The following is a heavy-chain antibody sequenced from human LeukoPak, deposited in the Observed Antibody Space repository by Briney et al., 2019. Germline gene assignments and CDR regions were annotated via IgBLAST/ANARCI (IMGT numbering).Heavy chain of an antibody. V-gene: IGHV4-38-2*02. CDR3: ARVGYSYGYYGPNYYYYYMDV. CDR1: GYSISTGYY. D-gene: IGHD5-18*01. J-gene: IGHJ6*03. CDR2: FYHGGST. Sequence: PSETLSLTCTVSGYSISTGYYWDWIRQPPGKGLEWIGTFYHGGSTNYNPSLKSRVTISVDTSKNQFSLKLGSVTAADTAVYYCARVGYSYGYYGPNYYYYYMDVWGKGTTVTVSS.